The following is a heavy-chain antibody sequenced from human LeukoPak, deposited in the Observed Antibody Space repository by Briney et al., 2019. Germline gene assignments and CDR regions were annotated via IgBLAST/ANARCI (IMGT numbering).Heavy chain of an antibody. J-gene: IGHJ5*02. CDR1: GYTFTSYA. D-gene: IGHD1-7*01. CDR3: ARTGDLRELYNWFDP. Sequence: ASVTVSCKASGYTFTSYAMNWVRQAPGQGHEWMGWINTNTGNPTYAQGFTGRFVFSLDTSVSTAYLQISSLKAEDTAVYYCARTGDLRELYNWFDPWGQGTLVTVSS. CDR2: INTNTGNP. V-gene: IGHV7-4-1*02.